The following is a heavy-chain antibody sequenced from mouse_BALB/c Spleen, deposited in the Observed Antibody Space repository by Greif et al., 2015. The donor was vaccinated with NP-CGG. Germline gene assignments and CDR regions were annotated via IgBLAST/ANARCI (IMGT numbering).Heavy chain of an antibody. CDR2: INPSTGYT. V-gene: IGHV1-7*01. CDR1: GYTFTSYW. Sequence: QVQLQQSGAELAKPGASVKMSCKASGYTFTSYWMHWVKQRPGQGLEWIGYINPSTGYTEYNQKFKDKATLTADKSSSTAYMQLSSLTSEDSAVYFCARGGYYRYDWCAYWGQGTLVTVSA. J-gene: IGHJ3*01. D-gene: IGHD2-14*01. CDR3: ARGGYYRYDWCAY.